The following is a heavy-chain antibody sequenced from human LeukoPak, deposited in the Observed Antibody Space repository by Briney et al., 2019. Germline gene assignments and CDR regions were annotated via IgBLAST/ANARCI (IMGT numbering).Heavy chain of an antibody. V-gene: IGHV1-2*02. CDR1: GYTFTGYY. CDR3: ARETGAAAGTGWFDP. D-gene: IGHD6-13*01. Sequence: ASVKVSCKASGYTFTGYYMHWVRQAPGQGLEWMGWINPNSGGTNYAQKFQGRVTMTRDTSISTAYMELSRLRSDDTAVYYCARETGAAAGTGWFDPWGQGTLVTVSS. J-gene: IGHJ5*02. CDR2: INPNSGGT.